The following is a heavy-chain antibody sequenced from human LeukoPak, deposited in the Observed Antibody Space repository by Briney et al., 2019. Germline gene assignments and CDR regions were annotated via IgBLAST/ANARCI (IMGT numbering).Heavy chain of an antibody. CDR3: ASTDGYNNDYYYGMDV. J-gene: IGHJ6*02. CDR1: GGTFSSYA. D-gene: IGHD5-24*01. V-gene: IGHV1-69*04. Sequence: SVKVSCKASGGTFSSYAISWVRQAPGQGLEWMGRIIPIFGIANYAQKFQGRVTITADKSTSTAYMELSSLRSEDTAVYYCASTDGYNNDYYYGMDVWGQGTTATVSS. CDR2: IIPIFGIA.